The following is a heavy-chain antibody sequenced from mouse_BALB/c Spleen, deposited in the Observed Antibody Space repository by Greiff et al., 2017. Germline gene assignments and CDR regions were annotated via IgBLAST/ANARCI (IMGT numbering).Heavy chain of an antibody. V-gene: IGHV1-4*01. CDR1: GYTFTSYT. CDR2: INPSSGYT. Sequence: QVQLQQSGAELARPGASVKMSCKASGYTFTSYTMHWVKQRPGQGLEWIGYINPSSGYTNYNQKFKDKATLTADKSSSTAYMQLSSLTSEDSAVYYCASQLGTRFHYAMDYWGQGTSVTVSS. CDR3: ASQLGTRFHYAMDY. D-gene: IGHD3-1*01. J-gene: IGHJ4*01.